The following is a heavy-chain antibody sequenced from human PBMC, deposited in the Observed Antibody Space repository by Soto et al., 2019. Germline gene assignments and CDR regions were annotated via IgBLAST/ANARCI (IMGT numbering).Heavy chain of an antibody. J-gene: IGHJ3*02. CDR2: IYYSGST. V-gene: IGHV4-59*01. Sequence: SETLSLTCTVSGGSISSYYWSWIRQPPGKGLEGIGYIYYSGSTNYNPSLKSRVTISVDTSKNQFSLKLSSVTAADTAVYYCASFVXYYYDSSGQWGNNAFDIWGRGTMVTVSS. CDR1: GGSISSYY. D-gene: IGHD3-22*01. CDR3: ASFVXYYYDSSGQWGNNAFDI.